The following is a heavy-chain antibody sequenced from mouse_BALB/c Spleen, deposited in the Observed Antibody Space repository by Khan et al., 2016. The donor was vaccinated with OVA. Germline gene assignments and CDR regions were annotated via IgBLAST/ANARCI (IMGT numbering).Heavy chain of an antibody. J-gene: IGHJ2*01. CDR3: ARQGGIYDGPFDY. V-gene: IGHV5-9-3*01. CDR2: ISSGGSYT. Sequence: EVELVESGGGLVKPGGSLKLSCAASGFTFSRYAMSWVRQTPEKRLEWVATISSGGSYTYYTDSLTGRFTISRDNAKNTLYMQMSSLRSEETAIYSCARQGGIYDGPFDYWGQGTTLTVSS. D-gene: IGHD2-3*01. CDR1: GFTFSRYA.